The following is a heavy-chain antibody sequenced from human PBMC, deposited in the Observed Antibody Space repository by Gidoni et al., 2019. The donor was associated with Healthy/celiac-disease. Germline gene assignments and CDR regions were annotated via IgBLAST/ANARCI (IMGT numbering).Heavy chain of an antibody. D-gene: IGHD3-22*01. Sequence: EVQLVESGGGLVQPGGSLRLSCAASGFTFSNAWMHWVRQAPGKGLEWVGRIKSKTDGGTTDYAAPVKGRFTISRDDSKNTLYLQMNSLKTEDTAVYYCTTAAPLTYYYDSSGYLGFDYWGQGTLVTVSS. CDR3: TTAAPLTYYYDSSGYLGFDY. J-gene: IGHJ4*02. CDR2: IKSKTDGGTT. CDR1: GFTFSNAW. V-gene: IGHV3-15*07.